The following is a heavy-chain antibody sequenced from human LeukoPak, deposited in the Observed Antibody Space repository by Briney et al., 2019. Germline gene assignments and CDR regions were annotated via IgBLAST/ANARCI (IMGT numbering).Heavy chain of an antibody. V-gene: IGHV4-34*01. Sequence: SETLSLTCAIYSESFSGYFWSWIRQPPRKGLEWIGEINYSGSTNYNPSLKSRVTISVDTSKNQFSLKLSSVAAADTAVYYCASRIRGSSWLYWGQGTLVTVSS. D-gene: IGHD6-13*01. CDR2: INYSGST. CDR3: ASRIRGSSWLY. CDR1: SESFSGYF. J-gene: IGHJ4*02.